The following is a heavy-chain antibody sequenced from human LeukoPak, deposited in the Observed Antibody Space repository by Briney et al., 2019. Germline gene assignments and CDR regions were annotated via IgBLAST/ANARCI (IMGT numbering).Heavy chain of an antibody. J-gene: IGHJ4*02. D-gene: IGHD6-19*01. CDR1: GFTFSTYS. CDR2: ISSSSSTL. CDR3: AADDSGWYGFDY. V-gene: IGHV3-48*02. Sequence: QPGGSLRLSCAASGFTFSTYSMNWVRQAPGKGLEWVSYISSSSSTLYYADSVKGRFTISRDNAKNSLYLQMDSLRDEDTAVYFCAADDSGWYGFDYWGQGTLVTVSS.